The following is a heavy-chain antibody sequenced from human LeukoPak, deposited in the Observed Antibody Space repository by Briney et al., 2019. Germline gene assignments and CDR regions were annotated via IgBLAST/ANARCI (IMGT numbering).Heavy chain of an antibody. D-gene: IGHD2-15*01. CDR2: IYHSGST. CDR3: ARGGGYCSGGSCYPSYYFDY. Sequence: PSETLSLTCTVSGYSISSGYYWGWIRQPPGQGLEWIGSIYHSGSTYYNPSLKSRVTISVDKSKNQFSLKLSSVTAADTAVYYCARGGGYCSGGSCYPSYYFDYGGQGTLVTVSA. J-gene: IGHJ4*02. CDR1: GYSISSGYY. V-gene: IGHV4-38-2*02.